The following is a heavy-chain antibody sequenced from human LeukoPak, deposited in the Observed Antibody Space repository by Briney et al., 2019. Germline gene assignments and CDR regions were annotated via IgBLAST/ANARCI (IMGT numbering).Heavy chain of an antibody. CDR3: AREYCSSTSCYRFDP. CDR2: IIPILGIA. J-gene: IGHJ5*02. D-gene: IGHD2-2*01. V-gene: IGHV1-69*04. Sequence: ASVKVSCKASGGTFSSYAISWVRQAPGQGLEWMGRIIPILGIANYAQKFQGRVTITADESTSTAYMELSSLRSEDTAVYYCAREYCSSTSCYRFDPWGQGTLVTVSS. CDR1: GGTFSSYA.